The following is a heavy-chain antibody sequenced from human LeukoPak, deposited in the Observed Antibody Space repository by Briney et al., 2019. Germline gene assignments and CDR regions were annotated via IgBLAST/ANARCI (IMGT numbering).Heavy chain of an antibody. CDR3: ARARYYDSSAGFDY. Sequence: ASETLSLTCAVYGGSFSGYYWSWIRQPPGKGLEWIGYIYYSGSTNYNPPLKSRVTISVDTSKNQFSLKLSSVTAADTAVYYCARARYYDSSAGFDYWGQGTLVTVSS. J-gene: IGHJ4*02. V-gene: IGHV4-59*01. CDR2: IYYSGST. D-gene: IGHD3-22*01. CDR1: GGSFSGYY.